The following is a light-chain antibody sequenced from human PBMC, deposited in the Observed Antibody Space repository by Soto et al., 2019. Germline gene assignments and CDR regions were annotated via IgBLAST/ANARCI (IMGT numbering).Light chain of an antibody. Sequence: EIVLTQSPGSLSLSPGEGATLFCRASQSVSSNFFAWYQQKPGQAPRLLINGASTRATGIPDRFSGSGSGTDLTLTISRLEPEAFAVYYCTQYSSSVTFGQGTKLEIK. CDR2: GAS. CDR1: QSVSSNF. J-gene: IGKJ1*01. V-gene: IGKV3-20*01. CDR3: TQYSSSVT.